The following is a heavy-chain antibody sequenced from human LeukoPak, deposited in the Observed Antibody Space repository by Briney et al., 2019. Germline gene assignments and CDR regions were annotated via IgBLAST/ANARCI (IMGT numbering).Heavy chain of an antibody. V-gene: IGHV3-23*01. J-gene: IGHJ4*02. CDR2: VRGSDAGT. D-gene: IGHD1-26*01. Sequence: PGGSLRLSCAASGFTFSSYAMNWVRQVPGKGPEWVSAVRGSDAGTSYADSVKGRFTISRDNSKNTLYLQMNSLRAEDTAVYYCAKNRGGSYYSGSDYWGQGTLVTVSS. CDR3: AKNRGGSYYSGSDY. CDR1: GFTFSSYA.